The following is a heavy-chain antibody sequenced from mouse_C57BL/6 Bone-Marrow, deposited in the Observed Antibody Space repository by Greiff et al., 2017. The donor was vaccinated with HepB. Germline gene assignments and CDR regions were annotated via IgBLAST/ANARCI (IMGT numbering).Heavy chain of an antibody. CDR2: IDPENGDT. D-gene: IGHD1-1*01. CDR3: TTYYYGSSTGYAMDY. Sequence: VQLKQSGAELVRPGASVKLSCTASGFNIKDDYMHWVKQRPEQGLEWIGWIDPENGDTEYASKFQGKATITADTSSNTAYLQLSSLTSEDTAVYYCTTYYYGSSTGYAMDYWGQGTSVTVSS. J-gene: IGHJ4*01. CDR1: GFNIKDDY. V-gene: IGHV14-4*01.